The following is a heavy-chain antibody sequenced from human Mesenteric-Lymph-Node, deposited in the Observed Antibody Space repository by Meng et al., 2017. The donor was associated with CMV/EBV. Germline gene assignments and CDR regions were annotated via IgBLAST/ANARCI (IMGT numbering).Heavy chain of an antibody. J-gene: IGHJ4*02. CDR1: GINFDEHA. Sequence: SLKISCAVSGINFDEHAMHWVRQVPGKGLEWVSGIHLKTGRTGYADSVKGRFTISRDNAKNSLYLQMNSLRAEDTAVYYCARVTTITGFDYWGQGTLVTVSS. D-gene: IGHD5-24*01. CDR3: ARVTTITGFDY. CDR2: IHLKTGRT. V-gene: IGHV3-9*01.